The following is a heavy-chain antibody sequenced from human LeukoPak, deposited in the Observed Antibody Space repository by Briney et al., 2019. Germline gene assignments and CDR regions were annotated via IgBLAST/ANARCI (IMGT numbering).Heavy chain of an antibody. D-gene: IGHD3-22*01. CDR3: ARGPYDSSDLGDY. CDR1: GGSISSYY. Sequence: SETLSLTCTVSGGSISSYYWSWIRQPPGKGLEWIGYIYYSGSTNYNPSLKSRVTISVDTSKNQFSLKLSSATAADTAVYYCARGPYDSSDLGDYWGQGTLVTVSS. J-gene: IGHJ4*02. V-gene: IGHV4-59*01. CDR2: IYYSGST.